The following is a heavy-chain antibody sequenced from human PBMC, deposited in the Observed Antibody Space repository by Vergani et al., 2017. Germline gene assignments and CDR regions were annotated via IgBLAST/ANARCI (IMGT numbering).Heavy chain of an antibody. CDR3: ARPYYAGSTSDSFDI. CDR2: IYPGDFDT. D-gene: IGHD4-23*01. V-gene: IGHV5-51*01. Sequence: EVQLVQSAAEVKKAGESLKISCKSSGYSFTTYWIAWVRQMPGKGLEWMGIIYPGDFDTRYSPSFQGPVSITADKSISTAYRQWSSLKAPDTAMYYCARPYYAGSTSDSFDIWGQGTMVTVSS. CDR1: GYSFTTYW. J-gene: IGHJ3*02.